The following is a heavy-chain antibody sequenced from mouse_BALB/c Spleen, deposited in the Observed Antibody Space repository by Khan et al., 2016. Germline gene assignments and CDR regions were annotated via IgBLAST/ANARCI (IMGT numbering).Heavy chain of an antibody. CDR3: AREGLRRGFAY. CDR2: ISDGGSYT. CDR1: GFTFSDYY. D-gene: IGHD2-4*01. J-gene: IGHJ3*01. Sequence: EVELVESGGGLVKPGGSLKLSCAASGFTFSDYYMYWVRQTPEKRLEWVATISDGGSYTYYPDRVKGRFTISRDNAKNNLYLQMSSLKSEDTAMYYCAREGLRRGFAYWGQGTLVTVS. V-gene: IGHV5-4*02.